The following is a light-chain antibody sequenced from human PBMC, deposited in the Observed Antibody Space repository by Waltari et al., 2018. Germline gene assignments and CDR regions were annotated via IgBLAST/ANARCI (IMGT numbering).Light chain of an antibody. Sequence: SGRAKQGVSQKHFSVDPEKAWPAPRILSHGASSRANGIPDRFSGSGSGTDFTLTITRLEPEDFAVYYCHQYGSSPDTFGQGTKVQIK. CDR2: GAS. CDR3: HQYGSSPDT. J-gene: IGKJ2*01. V-gene: IGKV3-20*01. CDR1: QGVSQKH.